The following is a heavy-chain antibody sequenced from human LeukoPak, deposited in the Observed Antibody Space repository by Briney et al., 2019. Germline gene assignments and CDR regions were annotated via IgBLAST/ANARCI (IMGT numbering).Heavy chain of an antibody. CDR2: IYYSRST. CDR3: ARVGTRNWFDP. CDR1: GGSISSYY. Sequence: TSSETLSLTCTASGGSISSYYWSWIRQPPGKGLEWIGYIYYSRSTNYNPSLKSRVTISVDTSKNQFSLKLSSVTAADTAVYYCARVGTRNWFDPWGQGTLVTVSS. V-gene: IGHV4-59*01. J-gene: IGHJ5*02.